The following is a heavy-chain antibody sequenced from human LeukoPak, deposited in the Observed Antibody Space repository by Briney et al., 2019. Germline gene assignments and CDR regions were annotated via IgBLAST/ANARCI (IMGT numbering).Heavy chain of an antibody. CDR3: ARGGEGVLRFLEWLLSTLDY. V-gene: IGHV1-2*02. J-gene: IGHJ4*02. CDR1: GYTFTSYY. Sequence: ASVKVSCKASGYTFTSYYMHWVRQAPGQGLEWMGIINPSGGGTNYAQKFQGRVTMTRDTSISTAYMELSRLRSDDTAVYYCARGGEGVLRFLEWLLSTLDYWGQGTLVTVSS. D-gene: IGHD3-3*01. CDR2: INPSGGGT.